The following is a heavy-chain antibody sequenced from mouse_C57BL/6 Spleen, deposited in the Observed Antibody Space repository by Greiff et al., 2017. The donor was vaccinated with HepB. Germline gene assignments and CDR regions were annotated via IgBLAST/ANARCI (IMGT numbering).Heavy chain of an antibody. CDR1: GYSITSGYY. V-gene: IGHV3-6*01. CDR2: ISYDGSN. CDR3: ASDRYGNYPFAY. D-gene: IGHD2-10*02. Sequence: DVHLVESGPGLVKPSQSLSLTCSVTGYSITSGYYWNWIRQFPGNKLEWMGYISYDGSNNYNPSLKNRISITRDTSKNQFFLKLNSVTTEDTATYDCASDRYGNYPFAYWGQGTLVTVSA. J-gene: IGHJ3*01.